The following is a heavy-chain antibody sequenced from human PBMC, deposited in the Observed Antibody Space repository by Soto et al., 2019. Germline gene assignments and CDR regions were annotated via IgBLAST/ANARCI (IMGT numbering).Heavy chain of an antibody. D-gene: IGHD2-2*01. CDR1: GFAFSSYS. V-gene: IGHV3-21*01. J-gene: IGHJ5*02. CDR3: ATGKDCSSTSCYHWFDP. Sequence: EVQLVESGGGLVKPGGSLRLSCAASGFAFSSYSMNWVRQAPGEGLEWVSSISSSSSYIYYADSVKGRFTISRDNAKNSLYLQMNNLIPEDTAVYYCATGKDCSSTSCYHWFDPWGPGTLVTVSS. CDR2: ISSSSSYI.